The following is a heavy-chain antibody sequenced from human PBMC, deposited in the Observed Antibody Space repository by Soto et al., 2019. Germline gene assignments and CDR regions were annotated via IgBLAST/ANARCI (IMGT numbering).Heavy chain of an antibody. CDR1: GFTFGDYY. CDR3: AREGQGDFGDYLPGGYFDS. D-gene: IGHD4-17*01. Sequence: QVELVESGGGLAKPGGSLRLSCAASGFTFGDYYMSWIRQAPGKGLEWISYISSSATTIHYADSVKGRFTISRDNAKNSLSLQMNSLRVEDTAVYFCAREGQGDFGDYLPGGYFDSWGQGTLVTVSS. J-gene: IGHJ4*02. V-gene: IGHV3-11*01. CDR2: ISSSATTI.